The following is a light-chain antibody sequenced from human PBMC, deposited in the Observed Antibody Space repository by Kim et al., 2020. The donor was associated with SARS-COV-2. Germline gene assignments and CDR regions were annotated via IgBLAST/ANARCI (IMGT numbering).Light chain of an antibody. V-gene: IGLV3-19*01. CDR3: HSRDTTGAV. J-gene: IGLJ2*01. CDR1: SRRTYY. CDR2: GKT. Sequence: SVALVQTVRITCQGDSRRTYYASWYQLKPGQAPVLVLYGKTNRPSGIPDRFSGASSGTTASLIITGARAEDEADYYCHSRDTTGAVFGGGTQLTVL.